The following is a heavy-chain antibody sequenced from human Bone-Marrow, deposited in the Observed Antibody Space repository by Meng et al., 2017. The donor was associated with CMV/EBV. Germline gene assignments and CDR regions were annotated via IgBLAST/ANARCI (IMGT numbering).Heavy chain of an antibody. J-gene: IGHJ6*02. CDR2: INPNSGGT. CDR3: ARDSCSSTSCYIDYYYGMDV. V-gene: IGHV1-2*02. D-gene: IGHD2-2*02. CDR1: GYTFTGYY. Sequence: ASVKVSCKASGYTFTGYYMHWVRQAPGQGLEWMGWINPNSGGTNYAQKFQGRVTMTRDTSISTAYMELSRLRSDDTAVDYCARDSCSSTSCYIDYYYGMDVWGQGTTVTVSS.